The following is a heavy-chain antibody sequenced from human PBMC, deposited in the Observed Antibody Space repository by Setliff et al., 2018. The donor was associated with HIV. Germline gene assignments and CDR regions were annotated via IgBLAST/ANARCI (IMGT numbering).Heavy chain of an antibody. J-gene: IGHJ4*02. CDR3: ASQPAYSTDWYPPGYFDF. V-gene: IGHV4-59*08. CDR2: IYYSRST. D-gene: IGHD6-19*01. Sequence: SETLSLTCTVSGGSINGHYWSWIRQPPGKALEWIGYIYYSRSTNHNPSLKSRVTISVDTARNQFSLKLSSVTAADTAVYYCASQPAYSTDWYPPGYFDFWGQGTLVTVSS. CDR1: GGSINGHY.